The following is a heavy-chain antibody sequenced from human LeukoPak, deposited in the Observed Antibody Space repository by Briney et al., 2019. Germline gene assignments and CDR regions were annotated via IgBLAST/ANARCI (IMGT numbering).Heavy chain of an antibody. Sequence: PSETLSLTCTVSGGSISTYYWSWIRQPPGKGLEWIGYIYASGSTSYNPSPKSRVTISVDTSKDQFSLKLSSVTAADTAVYYCARQEALGSNWFDPWGQGTLVTVSS. CDR3: ARQEALGSNWFDP. CDR1: GGSISTYY. D-gene: IGHD1-26*01. J-gene: IGHJ5*02. CDR2: IYASGST. V-gene: IGHV4-4*08.